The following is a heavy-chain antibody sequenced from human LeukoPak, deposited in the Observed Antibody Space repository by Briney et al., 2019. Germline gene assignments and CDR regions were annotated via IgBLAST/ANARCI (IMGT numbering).Heavy chain of an antibody. V-gene: IGHV1-3*01. J-gene: IGHJ4*02. Sequence: ASVKVSCKASGYTFTSYAMHWVRQAPGQRLEWMGWINAGNGNTKYSQKFQGRVTITRDTSASTAYMELSRLRSEDTAVYYCARVRSVTGFFDYWGQGTLVTVSS. CDR2: INAGNGNT. CDR1: GYTFTSYA. D-gene: IGHD1-20*01. CDR3: ARVRSVTGFFDY.